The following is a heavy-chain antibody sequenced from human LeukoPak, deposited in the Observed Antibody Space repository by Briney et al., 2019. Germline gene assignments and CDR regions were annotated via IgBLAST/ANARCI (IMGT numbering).Heavy chain of an antibody. CDR2: IYHSGST. J-gene: IGHJ3*02. CDR1: GGSISSSNW. D-gene: IGHD3-10*01. Sequence: SETLSLTCAVSGGSISSSNWWSWVRQPPGKGLEWIGEIYHSGSTNYNPSLKSRVTISVDKSKNQFSLELSSVTAADTAVYYCARGLLWFGESYDAFDIWGQGTMVTVFS. CDR3: ARGLLWFGESYDAFDI. V-gene: IGHV4-4*02.